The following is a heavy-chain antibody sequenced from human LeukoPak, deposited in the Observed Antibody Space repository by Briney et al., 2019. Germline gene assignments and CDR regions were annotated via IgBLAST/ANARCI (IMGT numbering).Heavy chain of an antibody. D-gene: IGHD3-16*02. J-gene: IGHJ3*02. Sequence: GGSLRLSCVASGYTFSDYSLNWGRQGPGKGLEWVSSISSSGTYIYYAGSVRGRFTISRDNAKNSLFLQMNSLRAEDTALYYCVSGNDPDYVWGTYRLDAFDIWGEGTMVIVSS. V-gene: IGHV3-21*01. CDR1: GYTFSDYS. CDR2: ISSSGTYI. CDR3: VSGNDPDYVWGTYRLDAFDI.